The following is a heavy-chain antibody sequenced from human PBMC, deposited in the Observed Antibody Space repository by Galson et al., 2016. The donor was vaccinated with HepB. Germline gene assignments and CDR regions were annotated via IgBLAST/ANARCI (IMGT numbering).Heavy chain of an antibody. V-gene: IGHV4-39*01. D-gene: IGHD3-10*01. CDR1: GGSISGTSYY. CDR2: IYYGGST. Sequence: SETLSLTCTVSGGSISGTSYYWGWIRQPPGKGLEWIGSIYYGGSTYYNPSLRSRVTISVDTSKHQFSLRLRSVTAADTAVYYCARHPSPKYYGSGALYWGQGTLVTVSS. J-gene: IGHJ4*02. CDR3: ARHPSPKYYGSGALY.